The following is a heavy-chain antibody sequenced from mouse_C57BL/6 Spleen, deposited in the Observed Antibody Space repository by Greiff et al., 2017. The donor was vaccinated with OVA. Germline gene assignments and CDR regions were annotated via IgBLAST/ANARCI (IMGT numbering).Heavy chain of an antibody. D-gene: IGHD1-1*01. CDR1: GFNIKDDY. J-gene: IGHJ2*01. Sequence: EVQLKESGAELVRPGASVKLSCTASGFNIKDDYMHWVKQRPEQGLEWIGWIDPENGDTEYASKFQGKATITADTSSNTAYLQLSSLTSEDTAVYYCTSDYGSPFDYWGQGTTLTVSS. CDR3: TSDYGSPFDY. V-gene: IGHV14-4*01. CDR2: IDPENGDT.